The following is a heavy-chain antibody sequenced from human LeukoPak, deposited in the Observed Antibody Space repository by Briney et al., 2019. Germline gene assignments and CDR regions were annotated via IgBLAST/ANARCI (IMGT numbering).Heavy chain of an antibody. CDR3: ARARQWLVNYFDY. CDR2: IYSGGST. J-gene: IGHJ4*02. V-gene: IGHV3-53*01. CDR1: GIIVSSNY. Sequence: GGSLRLSCAASGIIVSSNYMSWVRQAPGKGLEWVSVIYSGGSTYYADSVKGRFTISRDNSKNTLYLQMNSLRAEDTAVYYCARARQWLVNYFDYWGQGTLVTVSS. D-gene: IGHD6-19*01.